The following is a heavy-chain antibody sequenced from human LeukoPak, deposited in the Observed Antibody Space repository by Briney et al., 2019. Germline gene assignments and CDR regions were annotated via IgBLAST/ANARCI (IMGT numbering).Heavy chain of an antibody. CDR3: ARDTIFGVGLDAFDI. CDR2: IIPILGIA. J-gene: IGHJ3*02. CDR1: GGTFSSYA. D-gene: IGHD3-3*01. Sequence: SVKVSCKASGGTFSSYAISWVRQAPGQGLEWMGRIIPILGIANYAQKFQGRVTITADKSTSTAYMELSSLRSEDTAVYYCARDTIFGVGLDAFDIWGQGTMVTVSS. V-gene: IGHV1-69*04.